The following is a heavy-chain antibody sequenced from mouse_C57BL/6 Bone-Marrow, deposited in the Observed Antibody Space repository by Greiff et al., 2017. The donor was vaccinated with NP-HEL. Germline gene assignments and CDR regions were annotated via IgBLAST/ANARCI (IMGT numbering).Heavy chain of an antibody. V-gene: IGHV1-22*01. J-gene: IGHJ4*01. CDR3: ARDSVGYYGNYVYAMDY. CDR2: INPNNGGT. CDR1: GYTFTDYN. Sequence: EVQLQQSGPELVKPGASVKMSCKASGYTFTDYNMHWVKQSHGKSLEWIGYINPNNGGTSYIQKFKGKATLTVNKSSSTSYMELRSLKSEDSAVYYCARDSVGYYGNYVYAMDYWGQGTSVTVSS. D-gene: IGHD2-1*01.